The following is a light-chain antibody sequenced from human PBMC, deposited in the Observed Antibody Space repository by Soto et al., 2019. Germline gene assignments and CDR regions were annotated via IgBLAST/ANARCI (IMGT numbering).Light chain of an antibody. V-gene: IGLV2-14*01. CDR1: SSDVGSYDH. CDR2: EVS. J-gene: IGLJ1*01. Sequence: QSVLTQPASVSGSPGQSITISCSGTSSDVGSYDHVAWYQQFPGKTPKLTIYEVSNRPSGVSSRFSGSKSGNTASLTISGLQAEDEADYYCIAYTGSSTSYVFGTGKKVTVL. CDR3: IAYTGSSTSYV.